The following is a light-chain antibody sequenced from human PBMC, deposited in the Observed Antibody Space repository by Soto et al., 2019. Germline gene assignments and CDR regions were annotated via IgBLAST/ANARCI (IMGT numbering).Light chain of an antibody. V-gene: IGKV1-39*01. Sequence: DIQMTQSPSSLSASVGDRVTITCRASQGISTYLVWYQQRQGRAPKLPIYDASSLLSGVPSRFSGSGSGTDFTLTISSLQPEDFATYYCQQSYRTPYTFGQGTKLETK. J-gene: IGKJ2*01. CDR3: QQSYRTPYT. CDR1: QGISTY. CDR2: DAS.